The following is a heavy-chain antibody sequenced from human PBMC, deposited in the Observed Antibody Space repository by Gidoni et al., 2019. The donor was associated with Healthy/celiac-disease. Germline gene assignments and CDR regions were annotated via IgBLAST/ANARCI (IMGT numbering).Heavy chain of an antibody. Sequence: QVQLQQWGAGLLKPSETLSLNCAVYGGSFRGYSWSWIRQPPGKGLEWIGEINHSGSTNYNPSLKSRVTISVDTSKNQFSLKLSSVTAADTAVYYCARASSVDTARGVYYYGMDVWGQGTTVTVSS. D-gene: IGHD5-18*01. CDR2: INHSGST. V-gene: IGHV4-34*01. CDR1: GGSFRGYS. J-gene: IGHJ6*02. CDR3: ARASSVDTARGVYYYGMDV.